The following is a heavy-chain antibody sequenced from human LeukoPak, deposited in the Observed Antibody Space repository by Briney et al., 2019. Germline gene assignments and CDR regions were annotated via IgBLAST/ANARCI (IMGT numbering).Heavy chain of an antibody. J-gene: IGHJ3*02. CDR1: GFTFGDYA. V-gene: IGHV3-49*04. D-gene: IGHD6-13*01. CDR2: IRSKTYGETT. CDR3: SRDPYSSSWFPDAFHI. Sequence: GGSLRLSCTASGFTFGDYAMSWVRQAPGKGLEWVGFIRSKTYGETTAYAASVKGRFTISRDDSKGVAYLQMNSLNTEDTAMYFCSRDPYSSSWFPDAFHIWGQGILVTVSS.